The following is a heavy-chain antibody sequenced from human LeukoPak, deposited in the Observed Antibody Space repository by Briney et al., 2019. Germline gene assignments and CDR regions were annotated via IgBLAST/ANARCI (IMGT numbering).Heavy chain of an antibody. J-gene: IGHJ5*02. CDR3: ARGLHPRYCSSTSCYWFDP. V-gene: IGHV1-8*01. Sequence: ASVKVSCKASGYTFTSYDINWVRQATGQGLEWMGWMNPNSGNTGYAQKFQGRVTMTRNTSISTAYMELSSLGSEDTAVYYCARGLHPRYCSSTSCYWFDPWAREPWSPSPQ. CDR1: GYTFTSYD. D-gene: IGHD2-2*01. CDR2: MNPNSGNT.